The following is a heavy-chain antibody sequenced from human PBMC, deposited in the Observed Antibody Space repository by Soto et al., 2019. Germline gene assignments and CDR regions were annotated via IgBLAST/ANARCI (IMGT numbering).Heavy chain of an antibody. J-gene: IGHJ5*02. CDR1: GFTFTSYE. V-gene: IGHV3-48*03. Sequence: EEQLVESGGGLVQPGGSLRLSCAASGFTFTSYEMNWIRQAPGKGLEWVAKISSSSSSTFYADSVQGRFTISRDNAKNSLFLQMNSLRAEDTAVYYCTRRVIEALSDAIPDWFDPWGQGTQVTVSS. CDR3: TRRVIEALSDAIPDWFDP. CDR2: ISSSSSST. D-gene: IGHD2-2*02.